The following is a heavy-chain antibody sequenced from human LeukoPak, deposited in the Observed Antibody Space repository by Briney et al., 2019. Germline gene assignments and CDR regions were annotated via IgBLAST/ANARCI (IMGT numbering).Heavy chain of an antibody. Sequence: PSETLSLTCAVSGGSISGSNWWSWVRPAPGKGLEWIGEIYHSGSTNYNPSLKSRVTISVDKSKNQLSLRLNSVTAAGTAVYYCARVRSGWYRRGDFDYWGQGTLVTVSS. J-gene: IGHJ4*02. V-gene: IGHV4-4*02. CDR2: IYHSGST. D-gene: IGHD6-19*01. CDR1: GGSISGSNW. CDR3: ARVRSGWYRRGDFDY.